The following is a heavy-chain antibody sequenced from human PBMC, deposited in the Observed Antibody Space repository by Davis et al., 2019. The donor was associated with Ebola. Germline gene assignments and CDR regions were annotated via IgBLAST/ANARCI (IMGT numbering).Heavy chain of an antibody. Sequence: ASVKVSCKASGYTFTSYGISWVRQAPGQGLEWMGWISAYNGNTNYAQKLQGRVTMTTDTSTSTAYMELRSLRSDDTAVYYCARVGALAGDGDWVYYYYYMDVWGKGTTVTVSS. D-gene: IGHD4-17*01. CDR2: ISAYNGNT. V-gene: IGHV1-18*04. J-gene: IGHJ6*03. CDR3: ARVGALAGDGDWVYYYYYMDV. CDR1: GYTFTSYG.